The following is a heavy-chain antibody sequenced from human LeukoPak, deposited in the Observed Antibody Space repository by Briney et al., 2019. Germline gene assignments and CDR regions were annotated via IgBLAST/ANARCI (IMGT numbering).Heavy chain of an antibody. V-gene: IGHV1-69*06. CDR2: IIPIFGTA. J-gene: IGHJ4*02. D-gene: IGHD3-16*02. Sequence: ASVKVSCKASGGTFSSYAISWVRQAPGQGLEWMGGIIPIFGTANYAQKFQGRVTITADKSTSTAYMELSSLRSEDTAVYYCASWYYDYVWGSYRSPKNFDYWGQGTLVTVSS. CDR3: ASWYYDYVWGSYRSPKNFDY. CDR1: GGTFSSYA.